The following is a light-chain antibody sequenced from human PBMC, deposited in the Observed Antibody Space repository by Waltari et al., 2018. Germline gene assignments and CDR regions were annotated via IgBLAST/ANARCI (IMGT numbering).Light chain of an antibody. CDR2: DAS. J-gene: IGKJ3*01. CDR3: QQYNNWPFT. V-gene: IGKV3-15*01. Sequence: EIVMTQSPATLSVSPGARATLSCGASQSVSNNLACYQQEPGQAPRLLIYDASTRATGIPVRFSGSGSGTEFTLTISSLQSEDFVVYYCQQYNNWPFTFGPGTKVDIK. CDR1: QSVSNN.